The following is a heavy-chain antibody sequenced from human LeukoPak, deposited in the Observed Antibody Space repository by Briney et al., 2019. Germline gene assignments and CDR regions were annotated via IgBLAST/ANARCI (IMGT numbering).Heavy chain of an antibody. J-gene: IGHJ4*02. CDR1: GFTFSSYA. V-gene: IGHV3-33*08. CDR3: ARDRHVVVTAIHSFGFDY. D-gene: IGHD2-21*02. Sequence: PGGSLRLSCAASGFTFSSYAMHWVRQAPGKGLEWVAVIWYDGSNKYYADSVKGRFTISRDNSKNTLYLQMNSLRAEDTAVYYCARDRHVVVTAIHSFGFDYWGQGTLVTVSS. CDR2: IWYDGSNK.